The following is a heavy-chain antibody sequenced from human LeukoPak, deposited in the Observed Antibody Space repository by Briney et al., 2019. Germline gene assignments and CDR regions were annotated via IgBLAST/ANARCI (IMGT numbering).Heavy chain of an antibody. J-gene: IGHJ4*02. CDR1: GYTFTSHV. CDR2: ISAYNGNT. Sequence: ASVKVSFKCSGYTFTSHVSNGVRQAPCQGVEGMGWISAYNGNTNYAQKLQGRVTMTTDTSTSTAYRELRSLRSDDTAVYYCARDDRTGTTGWGQGTLVTVSS. D-gene: IGHD1-1*01. V-gene: IGHV1-18*01. CDR3: ARDDRTGTTG.